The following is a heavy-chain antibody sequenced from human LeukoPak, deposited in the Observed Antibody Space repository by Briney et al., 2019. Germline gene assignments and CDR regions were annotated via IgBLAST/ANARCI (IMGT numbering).Heavy chain of an antibody. Sequence: TGGSLRLSCAASGFTFSSYAMHWVRQAPGKGLEWVAVISYDGSNKYYADSVKGRFTISRDNSKNTLYLQMNSLRAEDTAVYYCARGRDLNGDASYYYYYGMDVWGQGTTVTVSS. CDR2: ISYDGSNK. CDR1: GFTFSSYA. J-gene: IGHJ6*02. V-gene: IGHV3-30*04. CDR3: ARGRDLNGDASYYYYYGMDV. D-gene: IGHD3-16*01.